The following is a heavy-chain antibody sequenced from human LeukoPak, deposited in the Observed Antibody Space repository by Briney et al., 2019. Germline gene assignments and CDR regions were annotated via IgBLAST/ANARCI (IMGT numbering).Heavy chain of an antibody. Sequence: GGSLRLSCAASGFTVSSNYMSWVRQAQGKGLEWVSVIYSGGSTYYADSVKARFTISRDNSKNTLYLQMNSLRAEDTAVYYCARVGYYDSSGYHDYWGQGTLVTVSS. CDR1: GFTVSSNY. D-gene: IGHD3-22*01. J-gene: IGHJ4*02. V-gene: IGHV3-66*02. CDR3: ARVGYYDSSGYHDY. CDR2: IYSGGST.